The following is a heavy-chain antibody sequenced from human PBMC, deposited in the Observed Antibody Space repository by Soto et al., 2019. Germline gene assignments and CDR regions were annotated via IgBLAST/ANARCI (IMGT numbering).Heavy chain of an antibody. D-gene: IGHD1-26*01. CDR1: GFSISNYG. CDR2: IWYDGSKE. V-gene: IGHV3-33*01. J-gene: IGHJ3*02. Sequence: QVRLVESGGGVVQPGTSLRLSCAASGFSISNYGMHWVRQAPGKGLEWMAAIWYDGSKEYYADSGKGRFTISRDNSKKRVWLQMNSLRDEDTATYYCYRYHEYEEYAHAFDIWGQGTMVYVSS. CDR3: YRYHEYEEYAHAFDI.